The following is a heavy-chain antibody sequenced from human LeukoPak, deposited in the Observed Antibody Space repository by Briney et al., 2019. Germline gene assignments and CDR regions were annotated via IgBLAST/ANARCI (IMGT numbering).Heavy chain of an antibody. CDR3: ARAPRILRYSGSYYWFDP. J-gene: IGHJ5*02. V-gene: IGHV4-39*07. CDR1: GGSISSSSYY. D-gene: IGHD1-26*01. Sequence: PSETLSLTCTVSGGSISSSSYYWGWIRQPPGKGLEWIGSIYYSGSTYYNPSLKSRVTISVDTSKNQFSLKLSSVTAADTAVYYCARAPRILRYSGSYYWFDPWGQGTLVTVSS. CDR2: IYYSGST.